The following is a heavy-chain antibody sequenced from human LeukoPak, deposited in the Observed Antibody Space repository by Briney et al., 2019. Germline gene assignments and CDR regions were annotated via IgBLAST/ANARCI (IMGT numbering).Heavy chain of an antibody. V-gene: IGHV4-59*02. J-gene: IGHJ3*02. CDR3: ARARGDGYNYAAFDI. CDR2: IFYSGST. CDR1: GASVSSYY. D-gene: IGHD5-24*01. Sequence: PSETLSLTCTVSGASVSSYYWSWIRQPPGKGPEWIGYIFYSGSTSYNPSLKSRVAISLDTSKNQFSLKLRSVTAVDTAVYYCARARGDGYNYAAFDIWGQGTMVTVSS.